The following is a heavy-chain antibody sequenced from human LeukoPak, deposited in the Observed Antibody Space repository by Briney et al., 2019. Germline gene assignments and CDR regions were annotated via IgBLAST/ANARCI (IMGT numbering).Heavy chain of an antibody. CDR3: AKDGSWSCTD. CDR1: GFIFSSSA. J-gene: IGHJ4*02. CDR2: IAHHGNNK. D-gene: IGHD2-8*02. V-gene: IGHV3-30*02. Sequence: GSLRLSCGASGFIFSSSAMHWVRQGPGKGLEWVAYIAHHGNNKYYADSVKGRFTISRDNSKGSLYLQMNSLRADDTAVYYCAKDGSWSCTDWGQGTLVRVSS.